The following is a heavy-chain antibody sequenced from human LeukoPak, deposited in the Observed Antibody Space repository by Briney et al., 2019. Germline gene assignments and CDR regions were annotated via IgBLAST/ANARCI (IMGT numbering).Heavy chain of an antibody. Sequence: GGSLRLSCAASEFTFNDYAMHWVRQAPGKGLEWVALISYDGSNKYYADSVKGRFTISRDNSRNTLSLQMNSLRAEDTAVYYCAKDLGYSDDYWGQGTLVTISS. CDR2: ISYDGSNK. D-gene: IGHD5-18*01. CDR3: AKDLGYSDDY. J-gene: IGHJ4*02. V-gene: IGHV3-30*04. CDR1: EFTFNDYA.